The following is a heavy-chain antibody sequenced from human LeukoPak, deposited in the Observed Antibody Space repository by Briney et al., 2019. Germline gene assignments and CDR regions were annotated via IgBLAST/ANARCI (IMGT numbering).Heavy chain of an antibody. CDR2: MHSSGST. CDR1: GGSISNYY. CDR3: ARDIRMVGATLYFDY. Sequence: SETLSLTCTVSGGSISNYYWSWIRQPPGKGLEWIGYMHSSGSTTYNLPLKSRVTMSIEASKNQFSLKLSSVTAADTAVYYCARDIRMVGATLYFDYWGQGTLVTVSS. J-gene: IGHJ4*02. D-gene: IGHD1-26*01. V-gene: IGHV4-59*01.